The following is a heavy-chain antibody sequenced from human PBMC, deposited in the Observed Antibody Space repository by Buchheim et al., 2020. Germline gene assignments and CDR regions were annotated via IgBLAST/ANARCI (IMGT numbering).Heavy chain of an antibody. CDR2: VIGTGSNT. V-gene: IGHV3-23*01. J-gene: IGHJ4*02. D-gene: IGHD1-1*01. Sequence: EVHLLQSGGGLAQPGGSLRLSCAASGFTFRTYAMTWIRQAPGKGLEWVASVIGTGSNTYYADSVKGRFTISRDNSENRLYLQMNSLRAEDTAVYYCAKRLEGQQGLYFFDYWGQGTL. CDR3: AKRLEGQQGLYFFDY. CDR1: GFTFRTYA.